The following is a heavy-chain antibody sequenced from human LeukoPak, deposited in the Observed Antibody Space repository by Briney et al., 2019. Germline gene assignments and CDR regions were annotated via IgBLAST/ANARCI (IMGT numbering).Heavy chain of an antibody. Sequence: ASVEVSCKASGYTFTSYYMHWVRQAPGQGLEWMGIINPSGGSTSYAQKFQGRVTMTRDTSTSTVYMELSSLRSEDTAVYHCARGRFGNGGDCYPDYWGQGTLVTVSS. V-gene: IGHV1-46*01. CDR1: GYTFTSYY. D-gene: IGHD2-21*02. CDR2: INPSGGST. J-gene: IGHJ4*02. CDR3: ARGRFGNGGDCYPDY.